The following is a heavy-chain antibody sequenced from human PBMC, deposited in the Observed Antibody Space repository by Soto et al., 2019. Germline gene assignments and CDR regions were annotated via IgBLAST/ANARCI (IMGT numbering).Heavy chain of an antibody. V-gene: IGHV3-74*01. D-gene: IGHD4-17*01. J-gene: IGHJ5*02. CDR1: GFTFNSYW. Sequence: EVQLVESGGGLVQPGGSLRLSCAASGFTFNSYWMHWVRQAPGKGLVWVSRINSDGSSVSYAESVKGRFTISRDNAKNTLYLQMHRLRAEDTAVYSCTRAAYGDYWCDPWGQGTLVTVSS. CDR2: INSDGSSV. CDR3: TRAAYGDYWCDP.